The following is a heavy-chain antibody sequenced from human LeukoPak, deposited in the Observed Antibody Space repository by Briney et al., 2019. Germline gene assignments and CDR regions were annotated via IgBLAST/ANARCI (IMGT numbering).Heavy chain of an antibody. D-gene: IGHD2-21*02. CDR2: IYVGDSDT. J-gene: IGHJ3*01. CDR3: ARCGHYDAYRV. V-gene: IGHV5-51*01. Sequence: GESLKISCKGSGHTFSVSWIGWVRQKPGEGLVWMGIIYVGDSDTRYNPSFQGQVTISADRSTSTAYLQWSSLKSSDTAIYYCARCGHYDAYRVWGQGTLVSVSS. CDR1: GHTFSVSW.